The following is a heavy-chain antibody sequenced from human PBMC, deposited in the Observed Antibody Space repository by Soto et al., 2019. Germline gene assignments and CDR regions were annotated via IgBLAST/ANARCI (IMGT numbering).Heavy chain of an antibody. CDR3: ARGRLLWFGELLSRWFDP. D-gene: IGHD3-10*01. CDR2: INHSGST. Sequence: SETLSLTCAVYGGSFSGYCWSWIRQPPGKGLEWIGEINHSGSTNYNPSLKSRVTISVDTSKNQFSLKLSSVTAADTAVYYCARGRLLWFGELLSRWFDPWGQGTLVTVSS. V-gene: IGHV4-34*01. CDR1: GGSFSGYC. J-gene: IGHJ5*02.